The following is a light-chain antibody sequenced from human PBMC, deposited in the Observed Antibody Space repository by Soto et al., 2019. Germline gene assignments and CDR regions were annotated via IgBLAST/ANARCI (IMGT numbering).Light chain of an antibody. CDR3: QQYNNWPPYT. CDR2: GAS. CDR1: QSVSSN. Sequence: EIVMTQSPATLSVSSGERATLSCRASQSVSSNLAWYQQKPGQAPSLLIYGASTRATGTPARFSGSGSGIEFTLTISSLQSEDFAVYYCQQYNNWPPYTFGQGTKLEIK. J-gene: IGKJ2*01. V-gene: IGKV3-15*01.